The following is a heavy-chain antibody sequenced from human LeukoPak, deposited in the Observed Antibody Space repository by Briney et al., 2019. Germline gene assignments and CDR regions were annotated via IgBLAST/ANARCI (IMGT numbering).Heavy chain of an antibody. CDR3: ARDETSDFWSGYYRYYYYYYGMDV. D-gene: IGHD3-3*01. CDR1: GFNFNTYE. Sequence: GGSLRLSCAASGFNFNTYEMNWVRQAPGKGLEWVSYICGRGTTKYYADSVKGRFTISRDNSKNTLYLQMNSLRAEDTAVYYCARDETSDFWSGYYRYYYYYYGMDVWGQGTTVTVSS. CDR2: ICGRGTTK. V-gene: IGHV3-48*03. J-gene: IGHJ6*02.